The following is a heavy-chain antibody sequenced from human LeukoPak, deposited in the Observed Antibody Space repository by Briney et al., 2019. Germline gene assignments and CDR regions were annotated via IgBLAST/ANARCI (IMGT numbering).Heavy chain of an antibody. V-gene: IGHV3-23*01. CDR3: ARRRDSGSLQHFDY. Sequence: GGSLRLSCAASGFTFSSYGMSWVRQAPGKGLEWVSAISGSGGSTYYADSVKGRFTISRDNSKNTLYLQMNSLRAEDTAVYYCARRRDSGSLQHFDYWGQGTLVTVSS. CDR1: GFTFSSYG. J-gene: IGHJ4*02. D-gene: IGHD1-26*01. CDR2: ISGSGGST.